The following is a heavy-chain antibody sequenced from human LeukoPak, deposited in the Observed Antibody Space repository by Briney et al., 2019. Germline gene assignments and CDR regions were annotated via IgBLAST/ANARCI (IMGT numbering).Heavy chain of an antibody. CDR2: IIPILGIA. D-gene: IGHD6-13*01. CDR3: AREAGYSSSWYYFDY. Sequence: SVKVSCKASGCTFSSYAISWVRQAPGQGLEWMGRIIPILGIANYAQKFQGRVTITADKSTSTAYMELSSLRSEGTAVYYCAREAGYSSSWYYFDYWGQGTLVTVSS. CDR1: GCTFSSYA. V-gene: IGHV1-69*04. J-gene: IGHJ4*02.